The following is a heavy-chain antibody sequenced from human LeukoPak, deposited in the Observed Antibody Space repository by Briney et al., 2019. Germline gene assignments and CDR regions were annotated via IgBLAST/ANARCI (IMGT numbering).Heavy chain of an antibody. D-gene: IGHD2-21*02. Sequence: PGGSLRLSCAASGLTFSTYWMHWVRQAPGKGLAWVARINPDGSIRTYANSVQGRVTISRDTAKDTLFLQMNSLRAEDTAVYYCARGGLYGDYYFDYWGQGPWSPLPQ. CDR1: GLTFSTYW. CDR3: ARGGLYGDYYFDY. V-gene: IGHV3-74*03. CDR2: INPDGSIR. J-gene: IGHJ4*02.